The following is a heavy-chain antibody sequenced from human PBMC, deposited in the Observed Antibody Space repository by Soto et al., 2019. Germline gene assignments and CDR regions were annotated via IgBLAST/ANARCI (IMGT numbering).Heavy chain of an antibody. CDR3: ALTVTTHYYYYGMDV. J-gene: IGHJ6*02. CDR2: IYYSGST. V-gene: IGHV4-39*01. Sequence: SETLSLTCTVSGGSISSSSYYWGWIRQPPGKGLEWIGSIYYSGSTYYNPSLKSRVTISVDTTKNQFSLKLSSVTAADTAVYYCALTVTTHYYYYGMDVWGQGTTVT. D-gene: IGHD4-17*01. CDR1: GGSISSSSYY.